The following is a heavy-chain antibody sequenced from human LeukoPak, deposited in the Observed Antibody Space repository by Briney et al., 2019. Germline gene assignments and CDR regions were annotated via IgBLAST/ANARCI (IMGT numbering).Heavy chain of an antibody. CDR1: GYTLTVLS. J-gene: IGHJ3*02. Sequence: ASVKVSCKVSGYTLTVLSMHWVRQAPGKGLEWMGGFDPEDGETIYAQKFQGRVTMTEDTSTDTAYMEPSSLRSEDTAVYYCATDPMGELPDAFDIWGQGTMVTVSS. CDR2: FDPEDGET. CDR3: ATDPMGELPDAFDI. D-gene: IGHD3-16*01. V-gene: IGHV1-24*01.